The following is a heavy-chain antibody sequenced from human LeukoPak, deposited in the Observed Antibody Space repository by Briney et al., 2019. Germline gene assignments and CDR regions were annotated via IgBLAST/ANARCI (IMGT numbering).Heavy chain of an antibody. CDR3: AREGAAVIDP. CDR1: GGPIRTYQ. D-gene: IGHD6-13*01. V-gene: IGHV4-59*12. CDR2: IHYSGST. J-gene: IGHJ5*02. Sequence: SETLSLTCTVSGGPIRTYQWSWIRQPPGKGLEWIGNIHYSGSTNYNPSLKSRVTISVDKSKNQFSLKLSSVTAADTAVYYCAREGAAVIDPWGQGTLVTVSS.